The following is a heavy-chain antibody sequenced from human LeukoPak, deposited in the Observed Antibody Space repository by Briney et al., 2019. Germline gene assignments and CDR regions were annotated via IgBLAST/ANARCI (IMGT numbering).Heavy chain of an antibody. Sequence: SETLSLTCTVSGGSISSDYCSWIWQPPRKGLGWIGYIYYTGSTNYNPSLKSRVTISVDTSKNQFSLKLSSVTAADAAVYYCARGLVTATPHIDYWGQGTLVTVSS. J-gene: IGHJ4*02. CDR3: ARGLVTATPHIDY. V-gene: IGHV4-59*01. CDR1: GGSISSDY. D-gene: IGHD2-21*02. CDR2: IYYTGST.